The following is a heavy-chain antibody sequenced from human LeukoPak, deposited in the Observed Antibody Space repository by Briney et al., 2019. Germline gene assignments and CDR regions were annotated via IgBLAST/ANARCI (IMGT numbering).Heavy chain of an antibody. D-gene: IGHD5-12*01. CDR1: GGSISSSSYY. CDR3: ATLRYSAFDQFDY. V-gene: IGHV4-39*01. J-gene: IGHJ4*02. Sequence: SETLSLTCTVSGGSISSSSYYWGWIRQPPGKGLEWIGSIYYSGSTYYNPSLKSRVTISVDTSKNQFSLKLSSVTAADTAVYYCATLRYSAFDQFDYWGQGTLVTVSS. CDR2: IYYSGST.